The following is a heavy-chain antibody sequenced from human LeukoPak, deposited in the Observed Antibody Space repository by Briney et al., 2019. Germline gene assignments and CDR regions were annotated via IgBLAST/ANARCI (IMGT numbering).Heavy chain of an antibody. CDR1: GFTFSSYG. Sequence: GGSLRLSCAASGFTFSSYGMHWVRQAPGKGLEGVAFISYDGSNKYYADSVKGRFTISRDNSKNTLYLQINSLRAEETAVYYCAKDPPVVVTAILLDYWGQGTLVTASS. J-gene: IGHJ4*02. CDR3: AKDPPVVVTAILLDY. CDR2: ISYDGSNK. V-gene: IGHV3-30*02. D-gene: IGHD2-21*02.